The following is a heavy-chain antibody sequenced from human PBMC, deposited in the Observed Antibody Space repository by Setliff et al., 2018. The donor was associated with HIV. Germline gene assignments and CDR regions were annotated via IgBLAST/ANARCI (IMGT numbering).Heavy chain of an antibody. CDR2: IDYSGSA. D-gene: IGHD5-18*01. V-gene: IGHV4-31*03. Sequence: KPSETLSLTCTVSSGSISSDTYYWSWRRQYPGKGLEWIGYIDYSGSAFYNPSLKSRITISRDTSKNQFSLKMNSVTAAYKAVYYCAREGKTALVTTYFDYWGHGKLVTVSS. CDR3: AREGKTALVTTYFDY. J-gene: IGHJ4*01. CDR1: SGSISSDTYY.